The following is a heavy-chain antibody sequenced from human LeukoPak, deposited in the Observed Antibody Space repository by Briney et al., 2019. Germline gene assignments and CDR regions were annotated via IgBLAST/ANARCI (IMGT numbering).Heavy chain of an antibody. CDR2: INPSGGST. CDR1: GYTFTSYY. J-gene: IGHJ6*02. D-gene: IGHD5-24*01. CDR3: ARRRDGYNFSVRAVGTEHYYYGMDV. Sequence: ASVKVSCKASGYTFTSYYMHWVRQAPGQGLEWMGIINPSGGSTSYAQKFQGRVTMTRDTPTSTVYMELSSLRSEDTAVSYCARRRDGYNFSVRAVGTEHYYYGMDVWGQGTTVTVSS. V-gene: IGHV1-46*01.